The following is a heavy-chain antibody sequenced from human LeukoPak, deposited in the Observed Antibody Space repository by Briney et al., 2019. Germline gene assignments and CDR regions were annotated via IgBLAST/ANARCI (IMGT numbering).Heavy chain of an antibody. V-gene: IGHV4-30-4*01. CDR1: GGSFSGGDYY. CDR3: ASVILPENYFDN. Sequence: SQTLSLTCAVSGGSFSGGDYYWSWIRQPPGMGLEWIGYIYYSGRTCYNPSLKSRLTISVDTSKKQFSLKLSSVTAVDTAVYYCASVILPENYFDNWGQGTLVTVSS. CDR2: IYYSGRT. D-gene: IGHD2/OR15-2a*01. J-gene: IGHJ4*02.